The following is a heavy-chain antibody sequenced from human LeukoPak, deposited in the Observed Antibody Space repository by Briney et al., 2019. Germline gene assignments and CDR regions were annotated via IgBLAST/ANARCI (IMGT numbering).Heavy chain of an antibody. V-gene: IGHV1-8*03. D-gene: IGHD3-3*01. J-gene: IGHJ5*02. CDR1: GYTFTSYD. CDR3: ARGGITIFGVAPPEYKNNWFDP. CDR2: MNPNSGNT. Sequence: ASVKVSCKASGYTFTSYDINWVRQATGQGLEWMGWMNPNSGNTGYAQKFQGRVTVTRNTSISTAYMELSSLRSEDTAVYYCARGGITIFGVAPPEYKNNWFDPWGQGTLVTVSS.